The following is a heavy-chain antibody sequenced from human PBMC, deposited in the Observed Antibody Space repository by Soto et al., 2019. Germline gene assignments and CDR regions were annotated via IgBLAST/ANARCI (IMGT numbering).Heavy chain of an antibody. Sequence: ASETLSLTCTVSGGSISSNNYFWGWIRQPPGKGLEWIGTISYSGNTYYDPSLKSRDTISVDTSKNQFSLKLSSVTAADTAVYYCARHADLYYFDYWGQGTLVTVSS. CDR3: ARHADLYYFDY. CDR1: GGSISSNNYF. J-gene: IGHJ4*02. CDR2: ISYSGNT. V-gene: IGHV4-39*01.